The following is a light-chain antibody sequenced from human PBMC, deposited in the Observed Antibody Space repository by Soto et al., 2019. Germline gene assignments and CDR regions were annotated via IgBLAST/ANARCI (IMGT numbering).Light chain of an antibody. V-gene: IGKV3-15*01. J-gene: IGKJ1*01. CDR2: GAS. CDR1: HSVNNN. Sequence: EIVMTQSPATLSVFPGERATLSCRASHSVNNNLAWYQQKPGQAPRLLIYGASTRATGSPARFGGSGSGTVITHTITSLQTEVCSGYNCQQYDYWWTFGQGAKVEIK. CDR3: QQYDYWWT.